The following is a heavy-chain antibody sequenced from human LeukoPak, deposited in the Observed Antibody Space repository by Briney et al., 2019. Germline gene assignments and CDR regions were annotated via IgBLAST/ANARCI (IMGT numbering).Heavy chain of an antibody. V-gene: IGHV3-15*01. CDR2: INSKTDGGTT. Sequence: GGSLRLSCAASGFTFSNAWMSWVRQAPGKGLEWVGRINSKTDGGTTDYAAPVKGRFTISRDDSKNTLYLQMNSLKTEDTAVYYCTTALSGANWNPRQLWRYWGQGTLVTVSS. J-gene: IGHJ4*02. D-gene: IGHD1-1*01. CDR3: TTALSGANWNPRQLWRY. CDR1: GFTFSNAW.